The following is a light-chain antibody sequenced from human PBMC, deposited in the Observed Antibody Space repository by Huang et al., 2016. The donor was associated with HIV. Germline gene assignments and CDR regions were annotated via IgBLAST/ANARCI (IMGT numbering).Light chain of an antibody. J-gene: IGKJ4*01. CDR1: QGISTS. CDR2: DAS. V-gene: IGKV1-9*01. Sequence: IQLTQSPSSLFAAIGDRVTITCRASQGISTSLAWYQQTPGKSPNLLIFDASSLRNGVPSRFSGSRSGTVFTLSISSLQPEDFATYFCQQLRSYPLTFGGGTKVEIK. CDR3: QQLRSYPLT.